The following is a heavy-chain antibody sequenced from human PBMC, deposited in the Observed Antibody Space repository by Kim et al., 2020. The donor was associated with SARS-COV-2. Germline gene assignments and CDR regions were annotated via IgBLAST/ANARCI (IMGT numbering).Heavy chain of an antibody. D-gene: IGHD3-22*01. V-gene: IGHV3-30*07. CDR3: ARDSDSSVYYYVRGGSFDY. J-gene: IGHJ4*02. Sequence: GRFTISRDNSKNTLYLQMNSLRAEETAVYYCARDSDSSVYYYVRGGSFDYWGQGTLVTVSS.